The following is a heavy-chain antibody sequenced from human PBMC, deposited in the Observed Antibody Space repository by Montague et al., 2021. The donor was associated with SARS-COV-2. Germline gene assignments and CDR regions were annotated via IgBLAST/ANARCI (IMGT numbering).Heavy chain of an antibody. Sequence: SLRLSCAASGFTFSSYGMNWVRQAPGKGLEWVSSISSSSSYIYYADSVKGRFTISRDNAKHSLYLQMNSLRAEDTAVYYCARDRDYGDYSVGWFDHWGQGNLVTVSS. J-gene: IGHJ5*02. CDR1: GFTFSSYG. CDR2: ISSSSSYI. V-gene: IGHV3-21*01. D-gene: IGHD4-17*01. CDR3: ARDRDYGDYSVGWFDH.